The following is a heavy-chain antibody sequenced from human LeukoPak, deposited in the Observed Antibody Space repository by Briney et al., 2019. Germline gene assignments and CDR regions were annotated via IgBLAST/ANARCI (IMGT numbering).Heavy chain of an antibody. Sequence: SVKVSCKASGGTFSSYAISWVRQAPGQGLEWMGGIIPIFGTANYAQKFQGRVTITADESTSTAYMELSSLRSEDTAVYYCARDPLYCSGGSCYSLNWFDPWGQGTLVTAFS. V-gene: IGHV1-69*13. CDR3: ARDPLYCSGGSCYSLNWFDP. CDR2: IIPIFGTA. CDR1: GGTFSSYA. D-gene: IGHD2-15*01. J-gene: IGHJ5*02.